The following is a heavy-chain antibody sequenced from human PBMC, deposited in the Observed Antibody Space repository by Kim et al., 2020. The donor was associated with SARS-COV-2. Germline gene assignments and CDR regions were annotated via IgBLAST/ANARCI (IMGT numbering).Heavy chain of an antibody. J-gene: IGHJ4*02. CDR1: GGSFSGYY. CDR2: INHSGST. CDR3: ARDRQPYY. Sequence: SETLSLTCAVYGGSFSGYYWSWIRQPPGKGLEWIGEINHSGSTNYNPSLKSRVIISIDTSKNQFFLQLRSVTAAAAAVYYCARDRQPYYWGQGTLVTVSS. D-gene: IGHD1-1*01. V-gene: IGHV4-34*01.